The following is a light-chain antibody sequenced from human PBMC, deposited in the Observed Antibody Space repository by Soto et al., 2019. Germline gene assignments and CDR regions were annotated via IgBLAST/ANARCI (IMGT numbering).Light chain of an antibody. Sequence: QSALTQPASVSGSPGQSITISCTGTSSDVGGYNYVSWYQQHPGKAPKLMIYEVSNRPSGVSNRFSGSKSGNTASLTISGLQPEDEVDYYCSSFTSSSTLAYVFGTGTKLTVL. CDR2: EVS. CDR1: SSDVGGYNY. CDR3: SSFTSSSTLAYV. J-gene: IGLJ1*01. V-gene: IGLV2-14*01.